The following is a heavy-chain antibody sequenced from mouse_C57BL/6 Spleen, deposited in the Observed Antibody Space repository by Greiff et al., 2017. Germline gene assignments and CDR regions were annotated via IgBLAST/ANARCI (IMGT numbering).Heavy chain of an antibody. CDR3: ARGGNYGMDY. Sequence: QVQLKQPGAELVKPGASVKLSCKASGYTFTSYWMQWVKQRPGQGLEWIGEIDPSDSYTNYNQKFKGKATLTVDTSSSTAYMQLSSLTSEDSAVYYCARGGNYGMDYWGQGTSVTVSS. CDR2: IDPSDSYT. D-gene: IGHD2-1*01. J-gene: IGHJ4*01. CDR1: GYTFTSYW. V-gene: IGHV1-50*01.